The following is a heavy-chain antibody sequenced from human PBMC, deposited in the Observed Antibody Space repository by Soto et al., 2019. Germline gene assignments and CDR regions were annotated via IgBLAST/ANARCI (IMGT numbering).Heavy chain of an antibody. CDR1: GFTFSEYS. CDR2: ISSDGDIT. V-gene: IGHV3-64D*06. J-gene: IGHJ5*02. Sequence: PGGSLRLSCSASGFTFSEYSMHWVRQAPGKGLQYVSTISSDGDITHYADSVKGRFTISRDNSKNTLYLQMNSLRPEDTAVYYCVKVSTFYDILTGYYSTNFFDPWGQGTLVTVSS. CDR3: VKVSTFYDILTGYYSTNFFDP. D-gene: IGHD3-9*01.